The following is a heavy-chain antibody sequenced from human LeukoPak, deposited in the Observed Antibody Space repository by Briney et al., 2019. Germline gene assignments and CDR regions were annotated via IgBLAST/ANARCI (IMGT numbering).Heavy chain of an antibody. D-gene: IGHD3-10*01. Sequence: GGSLRLSCAASGFTFSTYWMHWVRQAPGKGLVWVSRINTDGSSTSYADSVKGRFTISRDNAKNTLHLQMNSLRAEDTAVYYCARVGFVSSGDYWGQGTLVTVSS. J-gene: IGHJ4*02. V-gene: IGHV3-74*01. CDR1: GFTFSTYW. CDR3: ARVGFVSSGDY. CDR2: INTDGSST.